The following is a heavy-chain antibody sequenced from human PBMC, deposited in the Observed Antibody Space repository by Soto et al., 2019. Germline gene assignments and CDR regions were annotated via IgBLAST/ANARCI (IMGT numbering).Heavy chain of an antibody. D-gene: IGHD3-22*01. CDR3: ARDSGYDSSARYAFDI. CDR2: IYYSGST. Sequence: QVQLQESGPGLVKPSQTLSLTCTVSGGSISSGGYYWSWIRQHPGKGLEWIGYIYYSGSTYYNPSLKSRVTISVDTSKNQFSLKLSSVTAADTAVYYCARDSGYDSSARYAFDIWGQGTMVTVSS. V-gene: IGHV4-31*03. CDR1: GGSISSGGYY. J-gene: IGHJ3*02.